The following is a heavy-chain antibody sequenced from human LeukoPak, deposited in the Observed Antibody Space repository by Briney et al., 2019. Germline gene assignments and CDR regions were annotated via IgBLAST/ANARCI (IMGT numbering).Heavy chain of an antibody. J-gene: IGHJ5*02. V-gene: IGHV3-48*01. D-gene: IGHD1-26*01. CDR3: ARDVRQGWVGADVNNWFDP. CDR2: ISSSGSTI. Sequence: GGSLRLSCAASGFTVSSNYMSWVRQAPGKGLEWVSYISSSGSTIYYADSVKGRFTISRDNSKNTLYLQMNSLRAEDTAVYYCARDVRQGWVGADVNNWFDPWGQGTLVTVSS. CDR1: GFTVSSNY.